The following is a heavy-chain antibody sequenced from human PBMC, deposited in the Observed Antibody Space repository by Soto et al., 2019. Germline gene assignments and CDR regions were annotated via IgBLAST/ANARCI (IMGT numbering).Heavy chain of an antibody. J-gene: IGHJ4*02. CDR1: GGFISSYY. D-gene: IGHD1-26*01. CDR3: ARRYGGNFDY. CDR2: IYYSGST. V-gene: IGHV4-59*01. Sequence: SETLSLTCTVSGGFISSYYWSWIRQPPGKGLEWIGYIYYSGSTNYNPSLKSRVTISVDTSKNQFSLKLSSVTAADTAVYYCARRYGGNFDYWGQGTLVTVSS.